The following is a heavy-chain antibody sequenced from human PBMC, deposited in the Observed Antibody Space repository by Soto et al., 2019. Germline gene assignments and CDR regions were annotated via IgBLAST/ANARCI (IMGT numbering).Heavy chain of an antibody. V-gene: IGHV1-3*01. CDR2: INAGNGNT. CDR1: GYTFTSYA. CDR3: ARDRSGYSYGSYYYGMDV. J-gene: IGHJ6*02. Sequence: ASVKVSCKASGYTFTSYAMHWVRQAPGQRLEWMGWINAGNGNTKYSQKFQGRVTITRDTSASTAYMELSSLRSEDTAVYYCARDRSGYSYGSYYYGMDVWGQGTTVTVSS. D-gene: IGHD5-18*01.